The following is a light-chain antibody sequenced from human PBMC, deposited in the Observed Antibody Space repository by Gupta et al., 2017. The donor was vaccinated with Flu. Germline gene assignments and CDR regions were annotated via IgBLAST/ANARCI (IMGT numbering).Light chain of an antibody. CDR3: QVWVASNAF. CDR1: NIGSIS. J-gene: IGLJ2*01. Sequence: ALGQTARITCGVDNIGSISVHWYQQRPGQALLLIIYKNNKRPSGLPDRFSGSNSGSTATLTIDEAQAGDEADYYCQVWVASNAFFGGGTKLTVL. CDR2: KNN. V-gene: IGLV3-9*02.